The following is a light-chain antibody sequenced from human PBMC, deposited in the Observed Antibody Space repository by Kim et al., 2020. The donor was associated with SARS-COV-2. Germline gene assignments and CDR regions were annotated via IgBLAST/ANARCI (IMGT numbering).Light chain of an antibody. CDR1: SSDVGGYNN. CDR3: SSYASSTTWV. Sequence: GQSITISCTGSSSDVGGYNNVSWYQQHPDNVPKLMIYDVNKRPSWVSSRFSGSKSGNTASLTISGLQTEDEADYYCSSYASSTTWVFGGGTKVTVL. J-gene: IGLJ3*02. V-gene: IGLV2-14*04. CDR2: DVN.